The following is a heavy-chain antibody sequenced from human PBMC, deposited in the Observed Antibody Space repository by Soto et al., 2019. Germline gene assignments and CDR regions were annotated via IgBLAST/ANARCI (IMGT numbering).Heavy chain of an antibody. CDR3: ARGKRRGGWFDP. D-gene: IGHD3-10*01. V-gene: IGHV4-34*01. CDR1: GGSFSGYY. CDR2: INHSGST. J-gene: IGHJ5*02. Sequence: QVQLQQWGAGLLKPSETLSLTCAVYGGSFSGYYWSWIRQPPGKGLEWIGEINHSGSTNYNPSLKSRVTISVDTSKNQFSLKRSSVTAADTAVYYCARGKRRGGWFDPWGQGTLVTVSS.